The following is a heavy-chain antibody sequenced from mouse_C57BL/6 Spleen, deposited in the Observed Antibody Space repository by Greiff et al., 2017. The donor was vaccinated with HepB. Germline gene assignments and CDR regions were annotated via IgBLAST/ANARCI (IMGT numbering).Heavy chain of an antibody. J-gene: IGHJ4*01. CDR2: IDPSDSYT. CDR3: ARTSYYAMYD. Sequence: QVQLQQPGAELVMPGASVKLSCKASGYTFTSYWMHWVKQRPGQGLEWIGEIDPSDSYTNYNQKFKGKSTLTVDKSSSTSYMQLSSLTSEDSAVYYCARTSYYAMYDWGQGTSVTVSS. CDR1: GYTFTSYW. V-gene: IGHV1-69*01.